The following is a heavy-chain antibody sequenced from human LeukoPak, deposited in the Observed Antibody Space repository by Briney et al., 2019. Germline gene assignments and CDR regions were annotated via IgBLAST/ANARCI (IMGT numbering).Heavy chain of an antibody. CDR3: TSWGDTTAEYFQR. J-gene: IGHJ1*01. CDR1: GFTFSSYA. CDR2: ISYDGSNK. V-gene: IGHV3-30-3*01. D-gene: IGHD2-21*02. Sequence: GGSLRLSCAASGFTFSSYAMHWVRQAPGKGLEWVAVISYDGSNKYYADSVKGRFTISRDNAQNSMYLQMNSLRVEDTAVYYCTSWGDTTAEYFQRWGQGTLVTVSS.